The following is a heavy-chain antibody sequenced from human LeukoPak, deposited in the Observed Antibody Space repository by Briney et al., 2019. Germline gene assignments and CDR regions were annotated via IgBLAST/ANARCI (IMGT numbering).Heavy chain of an antibody. V-gene: IGHV3-53*01. D-gene: IGHD3-16*01. CDR1: GFTVSSNY. CDR3: ASLMLISSVTRGFDY. J-gene: IGHJ4*02. CDR2: IYSGGST. Sequence: TGGSLRLSCAASGFTVSSNYMSWVRQAPGKGLEWVSVIYSGGSTYYADSVKGRFTISRDNSKNTLYLQMNSLRAEDTAVYYCASLMLISSVTRGFDYWGQGTLVTVSS.